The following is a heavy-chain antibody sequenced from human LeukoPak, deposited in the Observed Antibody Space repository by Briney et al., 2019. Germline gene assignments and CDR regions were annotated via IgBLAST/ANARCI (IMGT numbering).Heavy chain of an antibody. V-gene: IGHV3-7*01. J-gene: IGHJ4*02. CDR1: GFTFSSYS. CDR2: IKQDGSEK. D-gene: IGHD3-10*01. CDR3: ARAGRVISYGDFDY. Sequence: PGGSLRLSCAASGFTFSSYSMNWVRQAPGKGLEWVANIKQDGSEKYYVDSVKGRFTISRDNAKNSLYLQMNSLRAEDTAVYYCARAGRVISYGDFDYWGQGTLVTVSS.